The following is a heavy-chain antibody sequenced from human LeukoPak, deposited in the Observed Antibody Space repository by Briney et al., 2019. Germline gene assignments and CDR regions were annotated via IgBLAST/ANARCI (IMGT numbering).Heavy chain of an antibody. Sequence: ASVKVSCKASGYTLTGYYMHWVRPAPGQGVEWMGWINPNSGGTNYARKFQGRVTMTRDTSISTAYMELSRLRSDDTAVYYCAREPLFMITFGGVYELWGQGTLVTVSS. CDR2: INPNSGGT. CDR1: GYTLTGYY. J-gene: IGHJ4*02. V-gene: IGHV1-2*02. D-gene: IGHD3-16*01. CDR3: AREPLFMITFGGVYEL.